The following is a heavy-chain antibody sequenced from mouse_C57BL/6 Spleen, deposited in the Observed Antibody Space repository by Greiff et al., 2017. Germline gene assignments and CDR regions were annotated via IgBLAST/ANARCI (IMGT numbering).Heavy chain of an antibody. Sequence: VQLQQSGAELVRPGASVKLSCTASGFNIKDDYMHWVKQRPEQGLEWIGWIDPENGDTAYASKFQGKATITADTSSNTAYLQLSSLTSEDTAVYYCTTVYYYGSSYPFAYWGQGTLVTVSA. D-gene: IGHD1-1*01. V-gene: IGHV14-4*01. CDR3: TTVYYYGSSYPFAY. J-gene: IGHJ3*01. CDR1: GFNIKDDY. CDR2: IDPENGDT.